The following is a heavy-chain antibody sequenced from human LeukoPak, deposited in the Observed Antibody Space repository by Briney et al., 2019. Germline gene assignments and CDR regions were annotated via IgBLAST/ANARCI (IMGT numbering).Heavy chain of an antibody. V-gene: IGHV1-69*05. D-gene: IGHD2-15*01. CDR3: ARDPLDCSGGSCSDY. Sequence: SVKVSCKASGGTFSSYAISWVRQAPGQGLEWMGRIIPIFGTANYAQKFQGRVMITTDESTSTAYMELSSLRSEDTAVYYCARDPLDCSGGSCSDYWGQGTLVTVSS. CDR1: GGTFSSYA. CDR2: IIPIFGTA. J-gene: IGHJ4*02.